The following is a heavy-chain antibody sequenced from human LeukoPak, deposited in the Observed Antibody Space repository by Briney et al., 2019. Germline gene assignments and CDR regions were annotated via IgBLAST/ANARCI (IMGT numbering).Heavy chain of an antibody. CDR1: GFTFSNYG. CDR3: AKVSRQWELVYWFYP. CDR2: ISYDGSDN. V-gene: IGHV3-30*18. J-gene: IGHJ5*02. D-gene: IGHD1-26*01. Sequence: GGSLRLSCAASGFTFSNYGMHWVRQAPGKGLEWVAVISYDGSDNYYADSVKGRFTISRDNSKNTLYLQMNSLRAEDTAVYYCAKVSRQWELVYWFYPWGQGTLVTVSS.